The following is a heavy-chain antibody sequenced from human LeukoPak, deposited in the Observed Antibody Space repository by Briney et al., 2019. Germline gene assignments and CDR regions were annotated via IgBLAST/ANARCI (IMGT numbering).Heavy chain of an antibody. Sequence: ASVKVSCKASGYTFTGYYMHWVRQAPGQGLEWMGWINPNSGGTNHAQKFQGRVTMTRDTSISTAYMELSRLRSDDTAVYYCARGRGIAAAGTFDYWGQGTLVTVSS. D-gene: IGHD6-13*01. CDR1: GYTFTGYY. V-gene: IGHV1-2*02. CDR2: INPNSGGT. J-gene: IGHJ4*02. CDR3: ARGRGIAAAGTFDY.